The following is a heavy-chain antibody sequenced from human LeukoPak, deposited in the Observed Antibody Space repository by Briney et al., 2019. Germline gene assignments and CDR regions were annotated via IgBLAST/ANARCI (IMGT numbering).Heavy chain of an antibody. J-gene: IGHJ4*02. CDR3: ARDRLYSGYDWIY. CDR1: GYTFTGHY. V-gene: IGHV1-2*02. CDR2: INPNSGGT. D-gene: IGHD5-12*01. Sequence: ASVKVSCKASGYTFTGHYMHWVRQAPGQGLEWMGWINPNSGGTNYAQKFQGRVTMTRDTSISTAYMELSGLRSDDTALYYCARDRLYSGYDWIYWGQGTLVTVSS.